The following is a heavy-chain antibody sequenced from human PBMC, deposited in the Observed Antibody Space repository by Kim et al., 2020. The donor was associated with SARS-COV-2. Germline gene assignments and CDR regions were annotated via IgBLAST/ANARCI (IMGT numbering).Heavy chain of an antibody. CDR1: GFTFDDYD. CDR2: ISGDGGST. V-gene: IGHV3-43*02. Sequence: GGSLRLSCAASGFTFDDYDMHWVRQAPGKGLEWVSLISGDGGSTYYADSVKGRFTISRDNSKNSLYLQMNSLRTEDTALYYCAKDWMRQQLGGGFDYWGQGALVTVSS. J-gene: IGHJ4*02. CDR3: AKDWMRQQLGGGFDY. D-gene: IGHD6-13*01.